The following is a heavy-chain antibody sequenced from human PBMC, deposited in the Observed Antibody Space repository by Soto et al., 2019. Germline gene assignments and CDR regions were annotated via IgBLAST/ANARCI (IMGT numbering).Heavy chain of an antibody. CDR3: ARSTAAAVDFDS. Sequence: QVQLVQSGAEVKKPGASVKVSCKASGYTFTSYGISWVRQAPGQGLEWMGWISAYNGNTNYAQKLQGRVTMTTDTPTSTAHMELRSLRSATTAVYSCARSTAAAVDFDSWGQGTLVTVSS. CDR1: GYTFTSYG. CDR2: ISAYNGNT. V-gene: IGHV1-18*01. J-gene: IGHJ4*02. D-gene: IGHD6-25*01.